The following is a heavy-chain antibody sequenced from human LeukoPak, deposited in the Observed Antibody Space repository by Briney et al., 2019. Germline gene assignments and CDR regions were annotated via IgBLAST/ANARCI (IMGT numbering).Heavy chain of an antibody. J-gene: IGHJ5*02. CDR3: ARGFTTP. Sequence: GGSLRLSCAASVFTLSSYAMHWVRQAPGKGLEWVAVISYDGSNKYYADSVKGRFTISRDNSKNTLYLQMDSLRAEDTAVYYCARGFTTPWAQGTLVTVSS. CDR2: ISYDGSNK. D-gene: IGHD1-1*01. V-gene: IGHV3-30-3*01. CDR1: VFTLSSYA.